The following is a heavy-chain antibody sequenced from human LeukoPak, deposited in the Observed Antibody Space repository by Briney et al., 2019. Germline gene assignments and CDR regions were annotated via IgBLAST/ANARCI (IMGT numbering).Heavy chain of an antibody. CDR3: ARGYCSGGTCYSWGLYFDY. Sequence: SETLSLNCTVSGYSISSGFFWGWIRQPPGKGLEWIGSIYHSGTTYYNPSLKSRVTISVDTAKNQFSLRLNSVTAADTAVYYCARGYCSGGTCYSWGLYFDYWGQGTLVTVSS. CDR1: GYSISSGFF. CDR2: IYHSGTT. J-gene: IGHJ4*02. D-gene: IGHD2-15*01. V-gene: IGHV4-38-2*02.